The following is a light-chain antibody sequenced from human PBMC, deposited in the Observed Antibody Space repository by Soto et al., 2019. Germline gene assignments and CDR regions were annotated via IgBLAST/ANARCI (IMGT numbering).Light chain of an antibody. J-gene: IGKJ1*01. CDR1: QSVSSY. Sequence: TQSPATLSLSPGERATLSCRASQSVSSYLAWYQQKPGQAPRLLIYDASNRATGIPARFSGSGSGTDFTLTISSLEPEDFAVYYCQQRSNWPTVTWTFGQGTKVDIK. CDR3: QQRSNWPTVTWT. V-gene: IGKV3-11*01. CDR2: DAS.